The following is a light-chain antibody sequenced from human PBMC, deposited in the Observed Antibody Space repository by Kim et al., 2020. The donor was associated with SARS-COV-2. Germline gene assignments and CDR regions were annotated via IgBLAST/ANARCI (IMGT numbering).Light chain of an antibody. Sequence: GQRVTISCSGTTANIGSYTVIWYQHLPGTAPKLLIYSNDQRPSGVPDRFSGSKSGTSASLAISGLQSEDESDYYCAAWDDSLNARVFGGGTQLTVL. CDR2: SND. CDR1: TANIGSYT. CDR3: AAWDDSLNARV. V-gene: IGLV1-44*01. J-gene: IGLJ3*02.